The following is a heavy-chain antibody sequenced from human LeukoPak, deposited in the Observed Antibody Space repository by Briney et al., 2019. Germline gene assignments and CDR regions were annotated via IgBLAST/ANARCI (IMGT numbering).Heavy chain of an antibody. Sequence: GGFLRLSCAASGFTFSSNAMSWVRQAPGKGLEWVSDISGSGGSTYYADPVKGRFTISRDNSKNTLYLQMNSLRAEDAAVYYRARDGPAVPGQSRAFDVWGQGTMVTVSS. J-gene: IGHJ3*01. D-gene: IGHD3-10*01. V-gene: IGHV3-23*01. CDR3: ARDGPAVPGQSRAFDV. CDR1: GFTFSSNA. CDR2: ISGSGGST.